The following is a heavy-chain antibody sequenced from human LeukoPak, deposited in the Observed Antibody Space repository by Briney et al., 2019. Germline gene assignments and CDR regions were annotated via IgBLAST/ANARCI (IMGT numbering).Heavy chain of an antibody. Sequence: SETLSLTCTVSGGAISSGDYYWSWIRQPPGKGLEWIGYIYYSGSTYYNPSLKSRVTISVDTSKNQFSLKLSSVTAADTAVYYCAREEAATFDYWGQGTLVTVSS. V-gene: IGHV4-30-4*01. CDR1: GGAISSGDYY. CDR3: AREEAATFDY. D-gene: IGHD2-15*01. J-gene: IGHJ4*02. CDR2: IYYSGST.